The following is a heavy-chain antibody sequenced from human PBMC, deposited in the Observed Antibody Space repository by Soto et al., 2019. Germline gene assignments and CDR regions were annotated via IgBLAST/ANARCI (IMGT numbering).Heavy chain of an antibody. CDR2: INAGNGNT. Sequence: ASVKVSFKASGYTFTSYAMHWVRQAPGQRLEWMGWINAGNGNTKYSQKFQGRVTITRDTSASTAYMELSSLRSEDTAVYYCARVQYYDFWSGYQTYYYYGMDVWGQGTTVTVSS. CDR1: GYTFTSYA. V-gene: IGHV1-3*01. CDR3: ARVQYYDFWSGYQTYYYYGMDV. J-gene: IGHJ6*02. D-gene: IGHD3-3*01.